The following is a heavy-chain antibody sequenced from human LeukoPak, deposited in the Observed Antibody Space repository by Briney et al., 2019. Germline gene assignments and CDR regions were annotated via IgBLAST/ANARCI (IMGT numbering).Heavy chain of an antibody. CDR2: INWNGGST. J-gene: IGHJ4*02. D-gene: IGHD3-22*01. Sequence: GGSLRLSCAASGFTFDDYGMSWVRQAPGKGLEWVSGINWNGGSTGYADSVKGRFTISRDNAKNSLYLQMNSLRAEDTAVYYCAKDPLYYYDSSGYRFDYWGQGTLVTVSS. CDR1: GFTFDDYG. CDR3: AKDPLYYYDSSGYRFDY. V-gene: IGHV3-20*04.